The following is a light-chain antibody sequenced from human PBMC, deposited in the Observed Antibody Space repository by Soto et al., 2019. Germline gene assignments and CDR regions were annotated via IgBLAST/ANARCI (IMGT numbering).Light chain of an antibody. V-gene: IGKV3-15*01. J-gene: IGKJ4*01. CDR3: QQYNRWPPT. Sequence: EILMTQSPATLSVSPGERATLSCRASQSVGGNLAWYQQKPGQAPRLLIYGASIRATGIPARFSGTGSETELTLSISSLQSEDSAVYHCQQYNRWPPTFGGGTKVEV. CDR1: QSVGGN. CDR2: GAS.